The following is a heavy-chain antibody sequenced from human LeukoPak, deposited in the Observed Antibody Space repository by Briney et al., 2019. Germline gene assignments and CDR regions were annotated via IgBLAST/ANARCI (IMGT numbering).Heavy chain of an antibody. D-gene: IGHD3-22*01. CDR3: AGRGSSGYLVDP. CDR2: INPSGGST. Sequence: ASVKVSCKASGYTFTSYYMHWVRQAPGQGLEWMGIINPSGGSTSYAQKFQDRVTMTRDTSTSTVYMELSSLRSEDTAVYYCAGRGSSGYLVDPWGQGTLVTVSS. V-gene: IGHV1-46*01. CDR1: GYTFTSYY. J-gene: IGHJ5*02.